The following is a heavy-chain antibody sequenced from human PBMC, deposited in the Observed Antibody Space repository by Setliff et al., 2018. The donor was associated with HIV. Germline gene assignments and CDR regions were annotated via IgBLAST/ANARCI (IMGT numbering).Heavy chain of an antibody. Sequence: NPSETLSLTCTVSGDSMKSKSYFWGWIRQSPGKGLEWIGAIDYSGTTYYNPSLKSRVTISVDTSKNQFSLKLSSVTAADTAVYYCARREYSSSSPPFDYWGQGTLVTVSS. V-gene: IGHV4-39*01. CDR3: ARREYSSSSPPFDY. CDR1: GDSMKSKSYF. D-gene: IGHD6-6*01. CDR2: IDYSGTT. J-gene: IGHJ4*02.